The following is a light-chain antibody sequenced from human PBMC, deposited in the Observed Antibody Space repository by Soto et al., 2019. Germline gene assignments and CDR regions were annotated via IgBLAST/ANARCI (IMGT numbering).Light chain of an antibody. CDR3: QQHDSYPIT. CDR1: QGISSY. CDR2: DAF. J-gene: IGKJ5*01. Sequence: DIQLTQSPSSLSASVGDRVTITCRASQGISSYLAWYQQQPGKAPKLLIYDAFNWQSGVPSRFSGRGSGTEFTLTISSLQPEDFATYYCQQHDSYPITLGQGTRLEIK. V-gene: IGKV1-9*01.